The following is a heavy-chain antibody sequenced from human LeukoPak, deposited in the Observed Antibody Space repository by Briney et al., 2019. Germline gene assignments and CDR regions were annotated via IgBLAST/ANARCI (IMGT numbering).Heavy chain of an antibody. CDR1: GFPFRSYA. V-gene: IGHV3-23*01. J-gene: IGHJ4*02. D-gene: IGHD2-8*01. Sequence: GGSLRLSCAASGFPFRSYAMTWVRQAPGKGLEWVSVISGSGTNTDYADSVKGRFTISRDNSKNTLYLQMNSLRAEDTAVYYCAKGSMRSGSQYYFDYWGQGTLVTVSS. CDR2: ISGSGTNT. CDR3: AKGSMRSGSQYYFDY.